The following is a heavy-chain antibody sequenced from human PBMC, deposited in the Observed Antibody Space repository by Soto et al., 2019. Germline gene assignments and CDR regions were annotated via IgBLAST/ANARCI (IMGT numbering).Heavy chain of an antibody. CDR3: ARDNSMIVHLDY. CDR2: ISSSSSYI. Sequence: PGGSLRLSCAASGFTFSSYGINLVRQAPGKGLEWVSSISSSSSYIYYADSVKGRFTISRDNAKNSLYLQMNSLRAEDTAVYYCARDNSMIVHLDYWGQGTLVTVSS. V-gene: IGHV3-21*01. D-gene: IGHD3-22*01. CDR1: GFTFSSYG. J-gene: IGHJ4*02.